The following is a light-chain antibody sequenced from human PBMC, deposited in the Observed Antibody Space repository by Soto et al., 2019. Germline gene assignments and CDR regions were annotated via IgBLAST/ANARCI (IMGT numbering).Light chain of an antibody. CDR2: WAS. Sequence: DIVMTQSPDSLAVSLGERATINCKSSQSLLYSSNNKNYLAWYQQRPGHPPRLLIYWASTPDSGVPARFSGSGFGTEFTLTIDSLRAEDVAVYYCQQYYHTPLTFGAGTRVEI. CDR1: QSLLYSSNNKNY. CDR3: QQYYHTPLT. J-gene: IGKJ4*01. V-gene: IGKV4-1*01.